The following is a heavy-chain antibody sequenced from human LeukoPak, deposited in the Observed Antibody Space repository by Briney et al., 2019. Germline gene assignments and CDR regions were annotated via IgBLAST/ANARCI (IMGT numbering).Heavy chain of an antibody. D-gene: IGHD3-22*01. J-gene: IGHJ4*02. CDR1: GYPFISNG. Sequence: ASVKVSCKASGYPFISNGINWLRQAPGQGLEWMGRIIPILGIANYAQKFQGRVTITADKSTSTAYMELSSLRSEDTAVYYCARDLGYYYDSSGGYWGQGTLVTVSS. V-gene: IGHV1-69*04. CDR2: IIPILGIA. CDR3: ARDLGYYYDSSGGY.